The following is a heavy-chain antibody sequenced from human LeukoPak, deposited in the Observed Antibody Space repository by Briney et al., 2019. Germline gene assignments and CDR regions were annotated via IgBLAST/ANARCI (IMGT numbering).Heavy chain of an antibody. CDR1: GYSISSGYY. CDR3: ARRDDCSGGSCKLGY. D-gene: IGHD2-15*01. V-gene: IGHV4-38-2*02. Sequence: SETLSLTCTVSGYSISSGYYWGWIRQPPGKGLEWIGSIYHSGSTYYNPSLKSRVTISVDTSKNQFSLKLSSVTAADTAVYYCARRDDCSGGSCKLGYWGQGTLVTVSS. J-gene: IGHJ4*02. CDR2: IYHSGST.